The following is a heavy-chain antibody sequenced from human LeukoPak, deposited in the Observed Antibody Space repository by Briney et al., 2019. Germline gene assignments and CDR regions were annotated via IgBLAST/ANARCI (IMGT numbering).Heavy chain of an antibody. CDR1: GFTFSSYW. CDR3: AKDLFTGIAAAGAIDY. V-gene: IGHV3-7*03. D-gene: IGHD6-13*01. J-gene: IGHJ4*02. CDR2: IKQDGSEK. Sequence: GGSLRLSCAASGFTFSSYWMSWVRQAPGKGLEWVANIKQDGSEKYYVDSVKGRFTISRDNAKNSLYLQMNSLRAEDTALYYCAKDLFTGIAAAGAIDYWGQGTLVTVSS.